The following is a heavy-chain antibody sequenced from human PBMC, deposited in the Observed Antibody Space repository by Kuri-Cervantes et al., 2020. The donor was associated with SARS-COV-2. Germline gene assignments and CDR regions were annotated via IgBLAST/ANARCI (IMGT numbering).Heavy chain of an antibody. CDR2: INHSGST. CDR3: ARQMMSSITIFGVVITRNWFDP. CDR1: GGSFSGYY. J-gene: IGHJ5*02. V-gene: IGHV4-34*01. Sequence: SETLSPTCAVYGGSFSGYYWSWIRQPPGKGLEWIGEINHSGSTNYNPSLKSRVTISVDTSKNQFSLKLSSVTAADTAVYYCARQMMSSITIFGVVITRNWFDPWGQGTLVTVSS. D-gene: IGHD3-3*01.